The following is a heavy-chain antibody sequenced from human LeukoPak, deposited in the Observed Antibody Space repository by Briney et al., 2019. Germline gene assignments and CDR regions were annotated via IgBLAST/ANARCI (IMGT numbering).Heavy chain of an antibody. Sequence: GASVKVSCKASGYTFTGYYMHWVRQAPGQGLEWMGWINPNSGGTNYAQKFQGRVTMTRDTSISTAYMELSRLRSDDTAVYYCARDKGDTIFGVVITNYFDYWGQGTLVTVSS. CDR1: GYTFTGYY. V-gene: IGHV1-2*02. CDR3: ARDKGDTIFGVVITNYFDY. J-gene: IGHJ4*02. D-gene: IGHD3-3*01. CDR2: INPNSGGT.